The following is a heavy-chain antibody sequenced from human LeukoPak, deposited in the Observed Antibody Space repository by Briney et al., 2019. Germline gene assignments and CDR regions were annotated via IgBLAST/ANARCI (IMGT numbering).Heavy chain of an antibody. CDR2: IRQDGSQR. J-gene: IGHJ4*02. Sequence: GGSLRLSCAASGFTFSSYAMSWVRQAPGKGPEWVANIRQDGSQRYYVDSVRGRFTISRDNAKNSLFLQMNGLRAEDTAVYYCARRGGSSSRRSPIDYWGQGTLVTVSS. V-gene: IGHV3-7*01. D-gene: IGHD6-6*01. CDR3: ARRGGSSSRRSPIDY. CDR1: GFTFSSYA.